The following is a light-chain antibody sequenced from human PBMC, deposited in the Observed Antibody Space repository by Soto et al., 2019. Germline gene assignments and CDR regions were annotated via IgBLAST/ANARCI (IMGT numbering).Light chain of an antibody. V-gene: IGKV1-27*01. J-gene: IGKJ1*01. CDR2: AAS. CDR1: KGISTY. Sequence: DIQMTQSPSSLSASVGDRVTITCRASKGISTYLVWYQQKPGTVPKLLIFAASTLHSGVPSRFSGSGSGTEFTLTISSLQPEDAATYYCQNYNGAPWTFGQGTKVEIK. CDR3: QNYNGAPWT.